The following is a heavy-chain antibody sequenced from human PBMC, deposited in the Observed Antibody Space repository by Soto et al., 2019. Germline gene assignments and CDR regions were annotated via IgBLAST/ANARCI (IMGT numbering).Heavy chain of an antibody. CDR1: GGTFSSYA. D-gene: IGHD2-15*01. CDR2: IIPIFGTA. V-gene: IGHV1-69*01. CDR3: ARKDDAGDYCDY. Sequence: QVQLVQSGAEVKKPGSSVKVSCKASGGTFSSYAISWVRQAPGQGLEWMGGIIPIFGTANYAQKFQGRVTITAAEATSTAYMELSSLRSEDTAVYYCARKDDAGDYCDYWGQGTLVTVSS. J-gene: IGHJ4*02.